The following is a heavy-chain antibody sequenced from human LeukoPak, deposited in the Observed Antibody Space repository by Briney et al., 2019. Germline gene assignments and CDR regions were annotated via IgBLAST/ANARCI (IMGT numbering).Heavy chain of an antibody. Sequence: PGRSLRLSCAASGFTFSAYGMHWVRQAPGKGLEWVAVIWYDGSNIYYADSVRGRFTISRDNSRNTLYVQMNSLRAEDTAVYYCVRELPPVVQYYFDYWGPGTLVTVSS. J-gene: IGHJ4*02. CDR3: VRELPPVVQYYFDY. D-gene: IGHD2-21*01. CDR2: IWYDGSNI. V-gene: IGHV3-33*01. CDR1: GFTFSAYG.